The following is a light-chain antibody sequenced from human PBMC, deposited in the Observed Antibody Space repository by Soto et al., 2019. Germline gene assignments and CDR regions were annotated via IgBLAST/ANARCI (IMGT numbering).Light chain of an antibody. CDR1: QSVSTN. CDR2: GAS. V-gene: IGKV3-15*01. Sequence: EIVMTQSPATLSVSPGERSTLSFSSSQSVSTNLAWYQQKPGQAPRLLIYGASTRATGFPARFSGSGSGTDFTLTISSLLSEDFAVYYCQQYNNWPPATFGQGTRLEIK. CDR3: QQYNNWPPAT. J-gene: IGKJ5*01.